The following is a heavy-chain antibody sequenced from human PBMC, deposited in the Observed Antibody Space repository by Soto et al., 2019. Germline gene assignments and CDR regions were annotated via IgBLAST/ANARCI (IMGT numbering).Heavy chain of an antibody. V-gene: IGHV3-53*01. D-gene: IGHD3-3*01. CDR3: ARDRVDYDFWSGSPGRYYYCMDA. J-gene: IGHJ6*02. CDR2: IYSGGST. CDR1: GFTVSSNY. Sequence: GGSLRLSCAASGFTVSSNYMSWGRQAPGKGLEWVSVIYSGGSTYYAGSVKGRFTIYRDNSKNTLYLQMNSLRAEYTAVYYCARDRVDYDFWSGSPGRYYYCMDAWGQGTTVTVSS.